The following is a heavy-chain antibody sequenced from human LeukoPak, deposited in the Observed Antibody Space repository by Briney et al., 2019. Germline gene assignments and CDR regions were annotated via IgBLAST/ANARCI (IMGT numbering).Heavy chain of an antibody. V-gene: IGHV4-34*01. D-gene: IGHD6-13*01. J-gene: IGHJ4*02. CDR1: GGSFSGYY. Sequence: SETLSLTCAVYGGSFSGYYWSWIRQPPGKGLEWIGEINHSGSTNYNPSLKSRVTISVDTSKNQFSLKLSSVTAADTAVYYCARGEGIAASGSHFDYWGQGTLVTVSS. CDR2: INHSGST. CDR3: ARGEGIAASGSHFDY.